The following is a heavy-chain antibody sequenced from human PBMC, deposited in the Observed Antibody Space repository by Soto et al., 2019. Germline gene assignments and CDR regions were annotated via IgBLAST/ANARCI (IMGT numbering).Heavy chain of an antibody. Sequence: GGSLRLSCAASGFTFSGSAMHWVRQASGKGLEWVGRIKSKTDGGTTDYAAPVKGRFTISRDDSKNTLHLQMNSLKTEDTAVYYCTTMGDFWSGNHAFDVWGQGTMVTVSS. CDR2: IKSKTDGGTT. D-gene: IGHD3-3*01. CDR3: TTMGDFWSGNHAFDV. CDR1: GFTFSGSA. V-gene: IGHV3-15*01. J-gene: IGHJ3*01.